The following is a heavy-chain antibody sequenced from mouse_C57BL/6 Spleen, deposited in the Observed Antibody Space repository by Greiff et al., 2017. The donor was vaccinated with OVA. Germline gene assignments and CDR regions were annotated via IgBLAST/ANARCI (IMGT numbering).Heavy chain of an antibody. J-gene: IGHJ4*01. CDR1: GYTFTSSW. D-gene: IGHD2-5*01. CDR2: IYPGSGST. Sequence: QVQLQQPGAELVKPGASVKMSCKASGYTFTSSWITWVKQRPGQGLEWIGDIYPGSGSTNYNEKFKSKATLTVDTSSSTAYMQLSSLTSEDSAVYYCAHYYSNYESAMDYWGQGTSVTVSS. V-gene: IGHV1-55*01. CDR3: AHYYSNYESAMDY.